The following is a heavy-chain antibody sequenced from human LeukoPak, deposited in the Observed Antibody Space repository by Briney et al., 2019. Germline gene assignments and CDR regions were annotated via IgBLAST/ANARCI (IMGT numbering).Heavy chain of an antibody. CDR1: GFTFSTYS. D-gene: IGHD4-11*01. CDR3: ARNDDSGQGIDY. V-gene: IGHV3-21*01. J-gene: IGHJ4*02. CDR2: ISSSTTFM. Sequence: PGGSLRLSRAASGFTFSTYSMNWVRQAPGKGLEYVSSISSSTTFMFYAESVKGRFTISRDNAKSSLYLQMNSLRAEDTAVYYCARNDDSGQGIDYWGQGTLVTVSS.